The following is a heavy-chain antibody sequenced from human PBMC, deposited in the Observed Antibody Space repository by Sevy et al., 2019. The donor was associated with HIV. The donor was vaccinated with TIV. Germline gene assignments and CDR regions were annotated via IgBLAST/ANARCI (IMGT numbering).Heavy chain of an antibody. CDR2: ISSSGSTI. CDR3: ARAQQYYYDSSGYYYPYYFDY. D-gene: IGHD3-22*01. V-gene: IGHV3-48*03. CDR1: GFTLSSYE. Sequence: GGSLRLSCAASGFTLSSYEMNWVRQAPGKGLEWVSYISSSGSTIYYADSVKGRFTISRDNAKNSLYLQMNSLRAEDTAVYYCARAQQYYYDSSGYYYPYYFDYWGQGTLVTVSS. J-gene: IGHJ4*02.